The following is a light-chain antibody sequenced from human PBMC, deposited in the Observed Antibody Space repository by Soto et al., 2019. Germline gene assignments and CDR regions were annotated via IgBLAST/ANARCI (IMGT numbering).Light chain of an antibody. CDR1: SSDVGGYNY. J-gene: IGLJ1*01. CDR3: SSYTSSSIDYV. CDR2: EVI. Sequence: QSALTQPASVSGSPGQSITISCTGTSSDVGGYNYVSWYQQHPGKAPKLMIYEVINRPSGVSNRFSGSKSGNTASLPISGLLAEDEDDYYCSSYTSSSIDYVFGTGTKVTVL. V-gene: IGLV2-14*01.